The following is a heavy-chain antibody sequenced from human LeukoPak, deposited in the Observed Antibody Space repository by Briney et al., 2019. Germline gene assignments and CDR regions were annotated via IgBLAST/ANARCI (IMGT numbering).Heavy chain of an antibody. CDR2: IGYDGSNK. D-gene: IGHD3-3*01. J-gene: IGHJ4*02. CDR1: GFTFSSYS. CDR3: AKDGLGLDFWSGYPNYFDY. V-gene: IGHV3-30*02. Sequence: GGSLRLSCAASGFTFSSYSMHWVRQAPGKGLEWVAFIGYDGSNKYYADSVKGRFTISRDNSKNTLYLQMNSLRAEDTAVYYCAKDGLGLDFWSGYPNYFDYWGQGTLVTVSS.